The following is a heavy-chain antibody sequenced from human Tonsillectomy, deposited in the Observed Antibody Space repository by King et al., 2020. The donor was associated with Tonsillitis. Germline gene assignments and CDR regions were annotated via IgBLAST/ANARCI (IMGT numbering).Heavy chain of an antibody. J-gene: IGHJ6*03. D-gene: IGHD1-14*01. CDR1: GFTFGNYW. Sequence: VQLVESGGNLVQPGGSLRLSCAASGFTFGNYWMSWVRQAPGKGLEWVANIKQDGSEKYYVDSVEGRFTISRDDAKNSLYLQMISLRAEDTAVYYCARTGYLDVWGKGTTVTVSS. V-gene: IGHV3-7*03. CDR2: IKQDGSEK. CDR3: ARTGYLDV.